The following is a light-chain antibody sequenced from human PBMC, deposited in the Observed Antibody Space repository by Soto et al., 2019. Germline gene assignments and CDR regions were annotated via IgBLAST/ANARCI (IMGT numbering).Light chain of an antibody. V-gene: IGLV1-44*01. J-gene: IGLJ3*02. CDR1: SSNIGSNA. CDR2: TFA. CDR3: ASWDASLNAWV. Sequence: QSVLTQPPSASGTPGQRVTISCSGSSSNIGSNAVNWYQQLPGTAPKLLIYTFAQRPSGVPDRFSGSKSGTSASLAISGLQSEDEADYYCASWDASLNAWVFGGGTKLTVL.